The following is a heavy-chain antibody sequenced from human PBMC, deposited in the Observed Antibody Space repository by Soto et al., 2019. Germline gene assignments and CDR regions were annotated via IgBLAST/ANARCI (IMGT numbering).Heavy chain of an antibody. D-gene: IGHD3-22*01. CDR3: ASRRFYDSRGYYYYYFDD. Sequence: EVQLLESGGGLVQPGGSLRLSCAASGFTFSNYAMRWVRQAPGKGLEWVSGIGGSGGDTYYADSVKGRFTISRDNSKNTLYLQMNSLRAEDTAIYYCASRRFYDSRGYYYYYFDDWGQGTLVTVSS. J-gene: IGHJ4*02. CDR2: IGGSGGDT. V-gene: IGHV3-23*01. CDR1: GFTFSNYA.